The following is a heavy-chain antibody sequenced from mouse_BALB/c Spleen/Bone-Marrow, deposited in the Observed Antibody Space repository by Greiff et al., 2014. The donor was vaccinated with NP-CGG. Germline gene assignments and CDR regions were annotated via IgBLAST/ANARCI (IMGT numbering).Heavy chain of an antibody. D-gene: IGHD3-3*01. Sequence: EVQRVESGGGLVQPGGSRKLSCAASGFTFSSFGMHWVRRAPEKGLEWVAYISSGSSTIYYADTMKGRFTISRDNPKNTLFLQMTSLRSEDTAMYYYTRSGTLGAMDYWGQGTSVTVSS. V-gene: IGHV5-17*02. CDR3: TRSGTLGAMDY. CDR1: GFTFSSFG. CDR2: ISSGSSTI. J-gene: IGHJ4*01.